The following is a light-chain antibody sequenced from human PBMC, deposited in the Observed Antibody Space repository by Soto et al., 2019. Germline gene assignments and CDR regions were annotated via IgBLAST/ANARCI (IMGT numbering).Light chain of an antibody. V-gene: IGLV1-44*01. CDR2: SNN. J-gene: IGLJ3*02. Sequence: QSVLTQPPSASGTPGQGVTISCSGSSSKIGSNTVNWYQQLPGTAPKLLIYSNNQRPSGVPDRFSGSKSGTSASLAISGLQSEDEADYYCAAWDDSLNGWVFGGGTKVTVL. CDR3: AAWDDSLNGWV. CDR1: SSKIGSNT.